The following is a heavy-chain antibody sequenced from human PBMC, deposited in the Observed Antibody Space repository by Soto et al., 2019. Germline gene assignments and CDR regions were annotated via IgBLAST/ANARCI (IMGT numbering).Heavy chain of an antibody. CDR2: ISHSGTT. J-gene: IGHJ3*01. V-gene: IGHV4-34*01. CDR1: GGSFSGYY. CDR3: ARGECSSVYCFPRWALDF. Sequence: QVQLQQWGAGLLKPSETLSLTCAVYGGSFSGYYWTWIRQTPGKGLEWIGEISHSGTTNYQPSLTSRVTTSADPSKKQFSLNLTSVTAADSGVYYCARGECSSVYCFPRWALDFWGQGTVVTVSS. D-gene: IGHD2-2*01.